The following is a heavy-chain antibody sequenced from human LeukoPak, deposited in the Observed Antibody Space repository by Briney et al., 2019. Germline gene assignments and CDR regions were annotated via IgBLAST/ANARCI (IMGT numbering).Heavy chain of an antibody. J-gene: IGHJ4*02. Sequence: GGSLRLSCAASGFTFEDFTMHWVRQVPGKTLEWVSLVSWDGTAYYSDSVKGRFTISRDNGESSLYLPMDTLRTEDTAFYYCAKDLTYESSGSVIDNWGLGTLVTVSS. CDR2: VSWDGTA. V-gene: IGHV3-43*01. CDR1: GFTFEDFT. CDR3: AKDLTYESSGSVIDN. D-gene: IGHD3-22*01.